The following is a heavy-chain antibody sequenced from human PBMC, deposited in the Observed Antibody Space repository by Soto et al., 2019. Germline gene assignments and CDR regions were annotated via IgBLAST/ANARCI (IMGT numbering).Heavy chain of an antibody. CDR1: GLTSRSYD. V-gene: IGHV3-30*18. D-gene: IGHD1-26*01. CDR2: KSRERNKE. CDR3: AKDAHTPNRTAAHDLGGHDH. Sequence: PGGSPLLSFGNCGLTSRSYDMHWDRQASGKGLAWVAIKSRERNKEGYGGAVKGRFTNSRDNSKSTLYLQMISLGGDDTAADYCAKDAHTPNRTAAHDLGGHDHWGRVTLVADSS. J-gene: IGHJ4*01.